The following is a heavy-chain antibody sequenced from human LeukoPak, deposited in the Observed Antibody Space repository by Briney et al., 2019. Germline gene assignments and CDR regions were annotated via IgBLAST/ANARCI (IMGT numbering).Heavy chain of an antibody. J-gene: IGHJ4*02. V-gene: IGHV1-2*02. CDR3: AKTSRGSYYPDY. Sequence: ASVKVSCKASGYTFTDYYMHWVRQAPGQGLEWMGWINPNSGGTKYAQKFQGRVTMTRDTSINIAYMELSRLRSDDTAMYYRAKTSRGSYYPDYWGQGTLVTVSS. CDR2: INPNSGGT. D-gene: IGHD1-26*01. CDR1: GYTFTDYY.